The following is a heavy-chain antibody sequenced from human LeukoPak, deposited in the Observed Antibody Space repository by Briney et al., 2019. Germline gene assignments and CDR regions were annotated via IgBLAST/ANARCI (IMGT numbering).Heavy chain of an antibody. CDR1: GYTFTSYG. CDR2: ISAYNGNT. D-gene: IGHD3-22*01. J-gene: IGHJ2*01. V-gene: IGHV1-18*01. Sequence: VASVKVSCKASGYTFTSYGISWVRQAPGQGLEGLGWISAYNGNTNYAQKLQGRVTMTTDTSTSTDYMELRSLRSDDTAVYYCARGGSYYFDSSGYPYWYFDLWGRGTLVTVSS. CDR3: ARGGSYYFDSSGYPYWYFDL.